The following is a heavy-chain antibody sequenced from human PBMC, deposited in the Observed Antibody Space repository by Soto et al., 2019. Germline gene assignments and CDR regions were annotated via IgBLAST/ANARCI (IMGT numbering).Heavy chain of an antibody. CDR2: IWYDGSNK. V-gene: IGHV3-33*01. D-gene: IGHD6-13*01. CDR3: ARDLTLFIAAAGPSYYYYGMDV. CDR1: GFTFSSYC. J-gene: IGHJ6*02. Sequence: GGSLRLSCAASGFTFSSYCMHWVRQAPGKGLEWVAVIWYDGSNKYYADSVKGRFTISRDNSKNTLYLQMNSLRAEDTAVYYCARDLTLFIAAAGPSYYYYGMDVWGQGTTVTVSS.